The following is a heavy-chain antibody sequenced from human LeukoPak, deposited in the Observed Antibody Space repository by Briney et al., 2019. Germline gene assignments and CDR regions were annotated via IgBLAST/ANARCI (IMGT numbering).Heavy chain of an antibody. J-gene: IGHJ4*02. V-gene: IGHV1-18*01. CDR3: AVTGYGHAPFDY. CDR1: GYTFTTYA. Sequence: ASVKVSCKASGYTFTTYAISWVRQAPGQGLEWMGWISAYNGNTNYAQKLQGRVTMTTDTSTSTAYMELRSLRSDDTAVYYCAVTGYGHAPFDYWGRGTLVTVSS. D-gene: IGHD3-9*01. CDR2: ISAYNGNT.